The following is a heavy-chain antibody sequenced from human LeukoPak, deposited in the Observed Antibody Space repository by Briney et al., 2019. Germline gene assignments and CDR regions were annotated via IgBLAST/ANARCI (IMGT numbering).Heavy chain of an antibody. D-gene: IGHD2-15*01. Sequence: ASVKVSCKASGYTFTGYYMHWVRQAPGQGLEWMGWINPHTGGTNYAQKFQGRVTMTRDTSISTAYMELSGLTSDDAAVYYCARPYCSGGSCHDYFDYWGQGTLVTVSS. CDR2: INPHTGGT. V-gene: IGHV1-2*02. CDR1: GYTFTGYY. J-gene: IGHJ4*02. CDR3: ARPYCSGGSCHDYFDY.